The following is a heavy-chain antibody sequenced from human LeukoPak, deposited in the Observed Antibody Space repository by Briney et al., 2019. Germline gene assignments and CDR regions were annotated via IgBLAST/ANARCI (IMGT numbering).Heavy chain of an antibody. D-gene: IGHD2-2*01. V-gene: IGHV4-38-2*01. Sequence: SVTLSLTCAVSGYSISSGYYWGWVRQPPGKGLEWIGSIYHSGSTYYNPSLKSRVTISVDTSKNQFSLKLSSVTAADTAVYYCAEVGGIWGQGTLVTVSS. CDR3: AEVGGI. CDR1: GYSISSGYY. CDR2: IYHSGST. J-gene: IGHJ4*02.